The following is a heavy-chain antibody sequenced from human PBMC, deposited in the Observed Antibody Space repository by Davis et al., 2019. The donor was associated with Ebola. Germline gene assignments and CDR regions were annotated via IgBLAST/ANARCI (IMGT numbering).Heavy chain of an antibody. Sequence: GESLKISCAASGFTFSSYSMDWVRQAPGKGLEWVSSISSSSSYIYYADSVKGRFTISRDNAKNSLYLQMNSLRAEDTALYYCAKDSSSSVHYYYGMDVWGQGTTVTVSS. J-gene: IGHJ6*02. CDR1: GFTFSSYS. CDR2: ISSSSSYI. V-gene: IGHV3-21*04. CDR3: AKDSSSSVHYYYGMDV. D-gene: IGHD6-6*01.